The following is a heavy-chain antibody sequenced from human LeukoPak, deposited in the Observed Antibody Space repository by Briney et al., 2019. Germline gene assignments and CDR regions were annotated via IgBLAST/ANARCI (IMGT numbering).Heavy chain of an antibody. D-gene: IGHD4-17*01. Sequence: GGSLRLSCAASGFTFSSYSMNWVRQAPGKGLEWVSGISSSGGTTYYADSVKGRFTISRDNSKNTLYLLMNSLRVEDTALYYCAKVPTVTTQAVDYWGQGTLVIVSS. CDR2: ISSSGGTT. J-gene: IGHJ4*02. CDR1: GFTFSSYS. V-gene: IGHV3-23*01. CDR3: AKVPTVTTQAVDY.